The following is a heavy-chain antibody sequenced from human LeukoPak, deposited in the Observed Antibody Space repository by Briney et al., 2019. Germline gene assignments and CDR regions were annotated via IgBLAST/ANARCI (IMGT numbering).Heavy chain of an antibody. J-gene: IGHJ4*02. D-gene: IGHD6-19*01. CDR2: ITSESIP. CDR1: GFLFHDYY. V-gene: IGHV3-11*03. CDR3: AKQTGYISGYSSY. Sequence: GGSLRLTCEASGFLFHDYYMSWVRQAPGKGLEWIAYITSESIPQYADSVRGRFTISRDNAQSSVSLQMDSLRAEDTAVYYCAKQTGYISGYSSYWGQGTLVTVSS.